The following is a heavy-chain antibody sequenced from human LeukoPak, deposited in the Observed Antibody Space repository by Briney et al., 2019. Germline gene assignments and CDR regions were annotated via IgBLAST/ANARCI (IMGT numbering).Heavy chain of an antibody. J-gene: IGHJ4*02. D-gene: IGHD6-13*01. V-gene: IGHV3-23*01. CDR1: GFTFSSYA. CDR3: ARDDSSSSSYY. Sequence: GGSLRLSCAASGFTFSSYAMSWVRQAPGKGLEWVSNISGSGGSTYYADSVKGRFTISRDNAKNSLYLQMNSLRAEDTAVYYCARDDSSSSSYYWGQGTLVTVSS. CDR2: ISGSGGST.